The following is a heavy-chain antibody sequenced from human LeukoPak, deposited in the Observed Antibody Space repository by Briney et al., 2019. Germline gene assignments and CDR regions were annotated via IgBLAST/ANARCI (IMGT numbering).Heavy chain of an antibody. CDR1: GFTFSSYG. CDR3: AKDPAGAPEYYFDY. Sequence: GGSLTLSCAASGFTFSSYGMHWVRQAPGKGLEWVGVISYDGSNKYYADSVKGRFTISRDNSKNTLYLQMNSLRAEDTAVYYCAKDPAGAPEYYFDYWGQGTLVTVSS. V-gene: IGHV3-30*18. D-gene: IGHD1-14*01. CDR2: ISYDGSNK. J-gene: IGHJ4*02.